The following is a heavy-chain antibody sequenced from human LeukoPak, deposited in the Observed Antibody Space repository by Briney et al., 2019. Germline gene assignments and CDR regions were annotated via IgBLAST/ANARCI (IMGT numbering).Heavy chain of an antibody. CDR1: GYTFTSYG. J-gene: IGHJ4*02. Sequence: ASVKVSCKASGYTFTSYGISWARQAPGQGLEWMGWINPNSGGTNYAQKFQGRVTMTRDTSITTAYMELSRLRSDDTAVYYCAREWRGYGDSYDYWGQGTLVTVSS. D-gene: IGHD4-17*01. V-gene: IGHV1-2*02. CDR3: AREWRGYGDSYDY. CDR2: INPNSGGT.